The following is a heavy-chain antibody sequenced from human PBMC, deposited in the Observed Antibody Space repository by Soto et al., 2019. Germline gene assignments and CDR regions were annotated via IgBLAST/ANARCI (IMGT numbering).Heavy chain of an antibody. D-gene: IGHD6-13*01. J-gene: IGHJ4*02. CDR2: IIYNGSNK. CDR1: GFTFSSYA. CDR3: ARRMRGASGIFDC. Sequence: GGSLRLSCAASGFTFSSYAMSWVRQAPGKGLEWVTVIIYNGSNKYYADSVKGRFTISRDNSKNTLYLQMNSLSAEDTAVYFCARRMRGASGIFDCWGPGIMVTVSS. V-gene: IGHV3-30*03.